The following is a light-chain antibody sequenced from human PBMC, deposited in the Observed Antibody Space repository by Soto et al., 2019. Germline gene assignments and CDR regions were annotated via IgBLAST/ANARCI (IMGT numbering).Light chain of an antibody. Sequence: DIVLTQSPGTLSLSPGERATLSCRASQSVSNNYLAWYQQKPGQPPRLLIYGASNRATGIPDRFSGSGSGTDFTLTISRLEPEDFAVYYCQQYGSSGTFGQGTKVEIK. CDR2: GAS. CDR1: QSVSNNY. V-gene: IGKV3-20*01. CDR3: QQYGSSGT. J-gene: IGKJ1*01.